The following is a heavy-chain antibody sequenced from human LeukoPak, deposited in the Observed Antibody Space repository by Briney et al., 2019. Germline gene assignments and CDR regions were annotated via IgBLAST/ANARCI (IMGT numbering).Heavy chain of an antibody. CDR3: ARDEGFYETSNFYVLDY. CDR1: GYTFVAYY. J-gene: IGHJ4*02. CDR2: IHPNTGAT. V-gene: IGHV1-2*02. D-gene: IGHD2/OR15-2a*01. Sequence: ASVKVSCKTSGYTFVAYYLHWVRQAPGQGLEWVGWIHPNTGATKYAQSFQGRGTLTRDTSITTAYLELSSLTSDDTALYYCARDEGFYETSNFYVLDYWGQGTLVTVSS.